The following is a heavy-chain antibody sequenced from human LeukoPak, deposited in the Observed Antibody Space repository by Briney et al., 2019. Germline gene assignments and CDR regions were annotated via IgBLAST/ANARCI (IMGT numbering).Heavy chain of an antibody. V-gene: IGHV4-39*01. J-gene: IGHJ4*02. CDR1: DGSISSSSYY. Sequence: SETLSLTCTVSDGSISSSSYYWGWIRQPPGKGLEWIGTIYYSGSTHYNPSLKSRVTISVDTSKNQFSLKLSSVTAADTAVYYCGEPGYWGQGTLVTVSS. CDR3: GEPGY. CDR2: IYYSGST. D-gene: IGHD1-14*01.